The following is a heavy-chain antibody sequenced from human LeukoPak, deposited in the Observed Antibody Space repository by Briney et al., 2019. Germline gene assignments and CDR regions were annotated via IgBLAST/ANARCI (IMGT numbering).Heavy chain of an antibody. V-gene: IGHV3-30-3*01. D-gene: IGHD6-6*01. CDR1: GFTFSSYA. CDR2: ISYDGSNK. J-gene: IGHJ6*02. CDR3: ASIAARIYGTDV. Sequence: GGSLRLSCAASGFTFSSYAMHWVRQAPGKGLEWVAVISYDGSNKYYADSVKGRFTISRDNSKNTLYLQMNSLRAEDTAVYYCASIAARIYGTDVWGQGTTVTVSS.